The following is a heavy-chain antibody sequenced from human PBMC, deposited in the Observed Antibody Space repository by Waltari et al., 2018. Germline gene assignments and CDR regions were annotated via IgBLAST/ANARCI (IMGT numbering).Heavy chain of an antibody. CDR1: GFTFSSYS. CDR2: ISSCSTYI. Sequence: DVQLVESGGGPVTPGESLRLSCVASGFTFSSYSMNWVRQAPGKGLEWVSSISSCSTYIYYAYSVKGRFTISRDDAKNSLFLQMNSLRDEDTAVYYCGRDWSGWDTWGQGTLVTVSS. D-gene: IGHD3-3*01. V-gene: IGHV3-21*01. CDR3: GRDWSGWDT. J-gene: IGHJ5*02.